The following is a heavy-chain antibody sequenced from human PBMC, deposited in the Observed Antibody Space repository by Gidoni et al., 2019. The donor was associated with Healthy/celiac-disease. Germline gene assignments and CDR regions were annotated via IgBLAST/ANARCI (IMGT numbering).Heavy chain of an antibody. CDR2: GNT. CDR3: ARGYLYGDYVSFHFDY. J-gene: IGHJ4*02. Sequence: GNTGYAQKFQGRVTMTRNTSISTAYMELSSLRSEDTAVYYCARGYLYGDYVSFHFDYWGQGTLVTVSS. D-gene: IGHD4-17*01. V-gene: IGHV1-8*01.